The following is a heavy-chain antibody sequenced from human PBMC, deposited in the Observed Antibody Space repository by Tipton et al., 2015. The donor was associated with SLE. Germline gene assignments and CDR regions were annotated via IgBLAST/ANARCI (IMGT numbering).Heavy chain of an antibody. CDR2: IYYSGST. D-gene: IGHD6-13*01. Sequence: TLSLTCTVSGGSISSYYWNWIRQPPGKGLEWIGYIYYSGSTNYNPSLKSRVTISLDTSKNQFSLKLSSVTAADTAVYCCARGRGIAAGVYFQHWGQGTLVTVSS. V-gene: IGHV4-59*01. CDR1: GGSISSYY. J-gene: IGHJ1*01. CDR3: ARGRGIAAGVYFQH.